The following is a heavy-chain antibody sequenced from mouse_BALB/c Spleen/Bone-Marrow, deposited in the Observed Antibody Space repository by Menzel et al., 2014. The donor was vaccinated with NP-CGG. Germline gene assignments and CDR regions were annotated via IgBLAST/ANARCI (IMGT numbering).Heavy chain of an antibody. CDR1: GYSITSDYA. CDR2: ISYSGST. V-gene: IGHV3-2*02. CDR3: ARSDYYDNENSMDY. J-gene: IGHJ4*01. D-gene: IGHD2-4*01. Sequence: EVKLVESGPGLVKPSPSLSLTCTVTGYSITSDYAWNWIRQFPGNKLEWMGYISYSGSTSYNPSLKSRISITRDTSKNQFFLQLNSVTTEDTATYYCARSDYYDNENSMDYWGQVPSVTVPS.